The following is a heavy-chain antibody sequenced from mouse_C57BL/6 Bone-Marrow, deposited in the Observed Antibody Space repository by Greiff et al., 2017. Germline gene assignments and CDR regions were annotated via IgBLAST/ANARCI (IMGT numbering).Heavy chain of an antibody. D-gene: IGHD2-2*01. CDR2: IWSGGST. V-gene: IGHV2-2*01. CDR3: ARNGYDDGRFYAMDY. Sequence: VQLVESGPGLVQPSQSLSITCTVSGFSLTSYGVHWVRQSPGKGLEWLGVIWSGGSTDSNAAFISRLSISKDNSKSQVFFKMNSLQADDTAIYYCARNGYDDGRFYAMDYWGQGTSVTVSS. J-gene: IGHJ4*01. CDR1: GFSLTSYG.